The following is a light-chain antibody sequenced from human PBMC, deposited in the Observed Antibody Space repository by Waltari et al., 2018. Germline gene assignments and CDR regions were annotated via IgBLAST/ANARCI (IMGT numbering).Light chain of an antibody. V-gene: IGLV1-44*01. Sequence: QSVLTQPPSVSGTPGQRVTISCSGTRSNIGVNSVPWYHQLPGAAPKLLIYKNDQRPSGVPDRFSGSRSGTSASLAISGLQSEDEADFYCATWDDTFNGPVFGGGTKLTVL. CDR2: KND. CDR1: RSNIGVNS. J-gene: IGLJ3*02. CDR3: ATWDDTFNGPV.